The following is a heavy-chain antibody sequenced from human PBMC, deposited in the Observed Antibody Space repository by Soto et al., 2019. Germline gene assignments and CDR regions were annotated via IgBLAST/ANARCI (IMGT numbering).Heavy chain of an antibody. CDR2: LSGNSGTT. CDR1: GFTFSTYA. CDR3: AKGSKFTIFSPNDY. Sequence: EVQVLESGGGLVQPGGSLRLSCAASGFTFSTYAMTWVRQAPGKGLEWVSALSGNSGTTYFADSVKGRFTISRDNSRNTVYLQMSILRAEDTALYYCAKGSKFTIFSPNDYWGQGTTVTVSS. J-gene: IGHJ4*02. V-gene: IGHV3-23*01. D-gene: IGHD3-3*01.